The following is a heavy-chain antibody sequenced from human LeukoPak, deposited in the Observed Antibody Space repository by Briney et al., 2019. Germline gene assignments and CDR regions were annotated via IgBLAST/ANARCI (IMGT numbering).Heavy chain of an antibody. Sequence: ASVKVSCKASGYTFTGYYMHWVRQAPGQGLEWMGWINPNSGGTNYAQKFQGRVTMTRDTSISTAYMELSSLRSEDTAVYYCATQHREGNRISPPVNRTYYDFWSAYTRGNYFDYWGQGTLVTVSS. CDR1: GYTFTGYY. CDR3: ATQHREGNRISPPVNRTYYDFWSAYTRGNYFDY. CDR2: INPNSGGT. V-gene: IGHV1-2*02. D-gene: IGHD3-3*01. J-gene: IGHJ4*02.